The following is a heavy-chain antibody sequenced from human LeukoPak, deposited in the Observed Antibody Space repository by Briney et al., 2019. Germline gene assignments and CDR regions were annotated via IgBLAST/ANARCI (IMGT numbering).Heavy chain of an antibody. Sequence: GGSLRLSCAASGFTFSSYAMSWVRQAPGKGLEWVSAISGSGGSTYYADSVKDRFTISRDNSKNTLYLQMNSLRAEDTAVYYCAKELMDYYGSGSYYNEDAFDIWGQGTMVTVSS. D-gene: IGHD3-10*01. CDR3: AKELMDYYGSGSYYNEDAFDI. CDR1: GFTFSSYA. J-gene: IGHJ3*02. V-gene: IGHV3-23*01. CDR2: ISGSGGST.